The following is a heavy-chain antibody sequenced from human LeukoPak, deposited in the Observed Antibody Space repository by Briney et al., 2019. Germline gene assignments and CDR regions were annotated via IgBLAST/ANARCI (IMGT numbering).Heavy chain of an antibody. CDR1: VDSISSYY. J-gene: IGHJ5*02. CDR3: ARSVVTPRKGGTVRFDP. V-gene: IGHV4-59*08. Sequence: SETLSLTCTVSVDSISSYYGSWIRQPPGRGLEWIGHIYCRGNTNYNPSLKSRVTTSVATSKNESSLKLSSGTAADTAVYCCARSVVTPRKGGTVRFDPWGQGTLVTVSS. D-gene: IGHD3-22*01. CDR2: IYCRGNT.